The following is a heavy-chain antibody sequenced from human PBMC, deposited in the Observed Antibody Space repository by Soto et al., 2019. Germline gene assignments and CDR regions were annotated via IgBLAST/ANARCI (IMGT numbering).Heavy chain of an antibody. V-gene: IGHV1-18*04. Sequence: ASVKVSCKASGYTFTSYGISWVRQAPGQGLEWMGWISAYNGNTNYAQKLQGRVTMTTDTSTSTAYMELRSLRPDDTAVYYCARDGVLAVAGSYSRWFDPWGQGTLVTVSS. J-gene: IGHJ5*02. CDR2: ISAYNGNT. CDR3: ARDGVLAVAGSYSRWFDP. D-gene: IGHD6-19*01. CDR1: GYTFTSYG.